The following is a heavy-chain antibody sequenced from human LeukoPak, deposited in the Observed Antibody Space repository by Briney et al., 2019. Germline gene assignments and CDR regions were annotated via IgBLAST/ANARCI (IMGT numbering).Heavy chain of an antibody. CDR2: IKLDGSEK. Sequence: GGSLRLSCAASGFTFSSYWMSWVRQAPGKGVEWVANIKLDGSEKYYVDSVKGRFTISRDNAKNSLYRQMNSLRAEDTAVYYWARDKEYSSSYFYYYYYMDVWGKGTTVTVSS. CDR3: ARDKEYSSSYFYYYYYMDV. V-gene: IGHV3-7*01. CDR1: GFTFSSYW. J-gene: IGHJ6*03. D-gene: IGHD6-6*01.